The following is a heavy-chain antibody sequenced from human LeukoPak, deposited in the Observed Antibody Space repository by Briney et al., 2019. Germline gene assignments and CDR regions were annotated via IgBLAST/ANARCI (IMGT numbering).Heavy chain of an antibody. CDR2: ISSSSSYI. J-gene: IGHJ3*01. V-gene: IGHV3-21*01. Sequence: GGSLRLSCAASGFTFSSYSMNWVRQAPGKGLEWVSSISSSSSYIYYADSVKGRFTISRDNAKNSLYLQMNSLRAEDTALYYCARESYCTGGSCYSGRAFDVWGQGTMVTVSS. D-gene: IGHD2-15*01. CDR3: ARESYCTGGSCYSGRAFDV. CDR1: GFTFSSYS.